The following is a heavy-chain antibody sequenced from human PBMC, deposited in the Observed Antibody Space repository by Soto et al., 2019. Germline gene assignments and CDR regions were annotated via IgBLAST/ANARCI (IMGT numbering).Heavy chain of an antibody. CDR3: AAGGEWLRSGYYYYYGMDV. J-gene: IGHJ6*02. V-gene: IGHV1-58*01. CDR2: IVVGSGNT. D-gene: IGHD3-3*01. CDR1: GFTFTSSA. Sequence: GASVKVSCKASGFTFTSSAVQWVRQARGQRLEWIGWIVVGSGNTNYAQKFQERVTITRDMSTSTAYMELSSLRSEDTAVYYCAAGGEWLRSGYYYYYGMDVWGQGTTVTVSS.